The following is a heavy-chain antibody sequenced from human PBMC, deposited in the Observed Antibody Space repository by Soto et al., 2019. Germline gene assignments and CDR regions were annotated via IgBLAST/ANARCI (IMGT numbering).Heavy chain of an antibody. CDR2: IYYSGST. V-gene: IGHV4-61*01. D-gene: IGHD3-22*01. Sequence: QVQLQESGPGLVKPSETLSLTCTVSGGSVSSGSHHWSWIRQPPGKGLEWIGYIYYSGSTNYNPSHKSQVTLSIDTFKNQFSLKLSSVTAEDTAVYFCARGANMIVVWGGDWYFDLWGRGTLVTVSS. CDR1: GGSVSSGSHH. CDR3: ARGANMIVVWGGDWYFDL. J-gene: IGHJ2*01.